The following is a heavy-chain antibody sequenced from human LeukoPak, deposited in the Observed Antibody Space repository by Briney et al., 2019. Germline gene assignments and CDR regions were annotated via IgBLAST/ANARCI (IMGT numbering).Heavy chain of an antibody. J-gene: IGHJ4*02. CDR1: GYSISSGYY. V-gene: IGHV4-38-2*01. D-gene: IGHD4-11*01. Sequence: PSETLSLTCAVSGYSISSGYYWGWIRQPPGKGLEWIGSIYHSGSTYYNPSLKSRVTISVDTSKNQLSLKLSSVTAADTAVYYCARHDYSNFVYFDYWGQGTLVTVSS. CDR2: IYHSGST. CDR3: ARHDYSNFVYFDY.